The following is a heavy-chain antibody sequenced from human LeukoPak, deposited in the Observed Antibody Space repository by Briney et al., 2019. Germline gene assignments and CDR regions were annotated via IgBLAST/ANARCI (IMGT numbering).Heavy chain of an antibody. CDR2: ISGSGGST. Sequence: RGCLRLSPAASGFTLRSNAMSWVRQAPGKGLGWGSAISGSGGSTYYADSAKGGFTISRDKSKNSLNMQMISLRAEDTAVYYCAREPSKGSSWFDDWGQGALVTVSS. CDR3: AREPSKGSSWFDD. D-gene: IGHD6-13*01. J-gene: IGHJ4*02. V-gene: IGHV3-23*01. CDR1: GFTLRSNA.